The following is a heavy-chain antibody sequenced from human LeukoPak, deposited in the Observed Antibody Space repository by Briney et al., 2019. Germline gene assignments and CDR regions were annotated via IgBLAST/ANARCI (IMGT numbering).Heavy chain of an antibody. CDR1: GFTFSTYG. V-gene: IGHV3-30*03. CDR2: ISYDGSNK. J-gene: IGHJ4*02. CDR3: ASQLGGNVY. Sequence: GRSLRLSCAASGFTFSTYGMHWVRQAPGKGLEWVAVISYDGSNKYYADSVKGRFTISRDNSKNTLYLQMDSLRAEDTAVYFCASQLGGNVYWGQGTLVTVSS. D-gene: IGHD3-16*01.